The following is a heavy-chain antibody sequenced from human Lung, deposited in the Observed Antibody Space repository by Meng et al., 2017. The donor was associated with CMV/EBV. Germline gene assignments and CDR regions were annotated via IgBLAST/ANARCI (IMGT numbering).Heavy chain of an antibody. J-gene: IGHJ6*02. CDR3: ARGGGGGDLLYYYYGMDV. CDR1: AFTVSSNY. V-gene: IGHV3-53*01. D-gene: IGHD2-21*02. CDR2: IYSGGIT. Sequence: WGSXSLXCAASAFTVSSNYMGWVRQAPGKGLEWVSVIYSGGITYYAGSVKGRFTISRDNSKNTLYLQMNSLRAEDTAVYYCARGGGGGDLLYYYYGMDVXGQGXTVTVSS.